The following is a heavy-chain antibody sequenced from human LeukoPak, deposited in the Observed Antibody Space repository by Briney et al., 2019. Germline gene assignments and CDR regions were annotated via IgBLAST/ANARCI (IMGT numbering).Heavy chain of an antibody. Sequence: GGSLRLSCAASGFTFSSYSMNWVRQAPGKRLEWVSSISSSSSYIYYADSVKGRFTISRDNAKNSLYLQMNSLRAEDTAVYYCARDPLKRAFDIWGQGTMVTVSS. CDR3: ARDPLKRAFDI. V-gene: IGHV3-21*01. J-gene: IGHJ3*02. CDR2: ISSSSSYI. CDR1: GFTFSSYS.